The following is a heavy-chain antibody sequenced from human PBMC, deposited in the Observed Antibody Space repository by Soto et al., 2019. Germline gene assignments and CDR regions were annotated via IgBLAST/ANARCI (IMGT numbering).Heavy chain of an antibody. CDR3: GPRRVGPGWIYGSPSYYWDY. V-gene: IGHV2-5*01. J-gene: IGHJ4*02. CDR1: GFSRTTSGVG. CDR2: IFWNDDR. D-gene: IGHD3-10*01. Sequence: QITLKESGPTLVRPTQTLTLTCTFSGFSRTTSGVGVGWIRQPPGKAPEWLALIFWNDDRRYSPTLRNRITITKDTSKNQVVLMMTTMDPVDTATYYCGPRRVGPGWIYGSPSYYWDYGGQGTLFTVSS.